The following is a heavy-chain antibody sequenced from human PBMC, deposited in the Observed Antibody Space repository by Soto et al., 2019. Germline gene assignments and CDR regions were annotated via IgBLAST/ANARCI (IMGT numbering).Heavy chain of an antibody. Sequence: GKGLEWVSAISGSGGSTYYADSVKGRFTISRDNSKNTLYLQMNSLRAEDTAVYYCAKETYCIVFIRADHGIRDVRSVSAFLLNRSSDL. D-gene: IGHD2-15*01. CDR2: ISGSGGST. CDR3: AKETYCIVFIRADHGIRDVRSVSAFLLNRSSDL. J-gene: IGHJ2*01. V-gene: IGHV3-23*01.